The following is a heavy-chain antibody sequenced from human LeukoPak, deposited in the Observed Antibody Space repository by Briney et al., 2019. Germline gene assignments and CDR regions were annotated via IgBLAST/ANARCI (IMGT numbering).Heavy chain of an antibody. V-gene: IGHV4-59*01. CDR3: ARANGVVAAAGTPYFDY. D-gene: IGHD6-13*01. CDR1: GGSISGYY. J-gene: IGHJ4*02. Sequence: SETLSLTCTVSGGSISGYYWSWIRQPPGKGLEWIGYIYYSGSTNYNPSLKSRVTISVDTSKNQFSLKLSSVTAADTAVYYCARANGVVAAAGTPYFDYWGQGTLVTVSS. CDR2: IYYSGST.